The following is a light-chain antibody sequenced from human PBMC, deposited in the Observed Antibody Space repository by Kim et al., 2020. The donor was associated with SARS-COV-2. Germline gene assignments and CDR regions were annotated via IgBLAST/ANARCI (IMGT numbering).Light chain of an antibody. J-gene: IGLJ2*01. CDR1: SLRSYY. CDR2: GKN. CDR3: NSRDSNDNVV. Sequence: SSELTQVPAVSVALGQTVRITCQGDSLRSYYATWYQQKPGQAPIVVIYGKNNRPSGIPDRFSGSSSGNTASLTITGTQAGDEADYYCNSRDSNDNVVFGGGTKLTVL. V-gene: IGLV3-19*01.